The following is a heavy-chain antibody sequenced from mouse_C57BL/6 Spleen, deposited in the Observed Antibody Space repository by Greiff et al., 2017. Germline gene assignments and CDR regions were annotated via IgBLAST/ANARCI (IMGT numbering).Heavy chain of an antibody. D-gene: IGHD1-1*01. CDR1: GYTFTSYW. V-gene: IGHV1-64*01. J-gene: IGHJ2*01. CDR2: IHPNSGST. Sequence: QVQLQQSGAELVKPGASVKLSCKASGYTFTSYWMHWVKQRPGQGLEWIGMIHPNSGSTNYNEKFKSKATLTVDKSSSTAYMQLSSLTSEDSAVYYCARTNLRDYFDYWGQGTTLTVSS. CDR3: ARTNLRDYFDY.